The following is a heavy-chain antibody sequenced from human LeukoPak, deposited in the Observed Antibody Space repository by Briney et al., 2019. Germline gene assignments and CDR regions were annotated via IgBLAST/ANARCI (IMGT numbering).Heavy chain of an antibody. CDR2: ISWDGGST. CDR1: GFTFDDYA. D-gene: IGHD6-13*01. CDR3: AKGTSSWHEFDY. V-gene: IGHV3-43D*03. J-gene: IGHJ4*02. Sequence: GGSLRPSCAASGFTFDDYAMHWVRQAPGKGLEWVSLISWDGGSTYYADSVKGRFTISRDNSKNSLYLQMNSLRAEDTALYYCAKGTSSWHEFDYWGQGTLVTVSS.